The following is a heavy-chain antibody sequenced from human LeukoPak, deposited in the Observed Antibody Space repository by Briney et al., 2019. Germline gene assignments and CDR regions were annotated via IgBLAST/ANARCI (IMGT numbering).Heavy chain of an antibody. J-gene: IGHJ4*02. V-gene: IGHV4-34*01. CDR1: GGSFSGYY. D-gene: IGHD6-6*01. Sequence: SETLSLTCAVYGGSFSGYYWSWIRQPPGKGLEWIGGINHSGSTNYNPSLKSRVTISVDTSKNQFSLKLSSVTAADTAVYYCARAIKYSSSFFDYWGQGTLVTVSS. CDR2: INHSGST. CDR3: ARAIKYSSSFFDY.